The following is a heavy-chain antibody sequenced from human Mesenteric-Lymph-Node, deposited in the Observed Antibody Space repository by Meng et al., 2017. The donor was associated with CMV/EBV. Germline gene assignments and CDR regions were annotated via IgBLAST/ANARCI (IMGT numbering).Heavy chain of an antibody. CDR2: ISYDESEK. D-gene: IGHD2-15*01. Sequence: GGSLRLSCAASGFSFSLHAMHWVRQAPGKGLEWVAAISYDESEKFYADSVKGRFTISSDNSKNMLYLQMNSLRTEDTAVYYCARDPYCSGGNCWGGWFDPWGQGTPVTVSS. CDR3: ARDPYCSGGNCWGGWFDP. J-gene: IGHJ5*02. CDR1: GFSFSLHA. V-gene: IGHV3-30*01.